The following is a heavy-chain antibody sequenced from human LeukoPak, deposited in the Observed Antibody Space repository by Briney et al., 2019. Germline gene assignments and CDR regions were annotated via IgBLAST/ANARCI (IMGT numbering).Heavy chain of an antibody. D-gene: IGHD4-11*01. CDR2: MNPNSGST. V-gene: IGHV1-8*01. Sequence: ALVKVSCKASGYPFSNYDINWVRQATGQGLEWMGWMNPNSGSTDYAQKFQGRVTITRNTSISTAYMELSSLRSEDTAVYYCARGRATVTTHWVDPWGQGTLVTVSS. CDR3: ARGRATVTTHWVDP. J-gene: IGHJ5*02. CDR1: GYPFSNYD.